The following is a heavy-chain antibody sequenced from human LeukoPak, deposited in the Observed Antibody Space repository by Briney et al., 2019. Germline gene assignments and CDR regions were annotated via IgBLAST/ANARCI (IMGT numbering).Heavy chain of an antibody. Sequence: SETLSLTCAVYGGSFSGYYWSWIRQPPGKGLEWIGYIYYSGSTNYNPSLKSRVTISVDTSKNQFSLKLSSVTAADTAVYYCAREPDRKSYDSSGYYGAFDIWGQGTMVTVSS. CDR3: AREPDRKSYDSSGYYGAFDI. CDR1: GGSFSGYY. J-gene: IGHJ3*02. CDR2: IYYSGST. V-gene: IGHV4-59*01. D-gene: IGHD3-22*01.